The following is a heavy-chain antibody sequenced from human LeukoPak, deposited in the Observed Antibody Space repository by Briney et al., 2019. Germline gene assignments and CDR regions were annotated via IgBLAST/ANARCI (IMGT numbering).Heavy chain of an antibody. CDR1: GFTFSSYG. D-gene: IGHD3-22*01. CDR2: INQDGSEK. V-gene: IGHV3-7*01. CDR3: ARAHTYDYDSSGLH. Sequence: PGGSLRLSCAASGFTFSSYGMHWVRQAPGKGLEWVANINQDGSEKNYVDSVKGRFTISRDNAKKSQYLQMNSLRADDTAVYYCARAHTYDYDSSGLHWGQGTLVTVSS. J-gene: IGHJ4*02.